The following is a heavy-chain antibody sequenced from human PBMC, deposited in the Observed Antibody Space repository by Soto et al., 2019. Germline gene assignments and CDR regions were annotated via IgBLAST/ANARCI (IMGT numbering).Heavy chain of an antibody. CDR2: INHSGST. CDR1: GGSFSGYY. V-gene: IGHV4-34*01. Sequence: SETLSLTCAVYGGSFSGYYWSWIRQPPGKGLEWIGEINHSGSTNYNPSLKSRVTISVDTSKNQFSLKLSSVTAADTAVYYCARVSIKRWLQLRGGFDYWGQGTLVTVSS. CDR3: ARVSIKRWLQLRGGFDY. J-gene: IGHJ4*02. D-gene: IGHD5-12*01.